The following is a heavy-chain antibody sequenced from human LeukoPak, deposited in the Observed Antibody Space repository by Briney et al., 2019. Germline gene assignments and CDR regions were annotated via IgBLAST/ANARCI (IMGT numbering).Heavy chain of an antibody. V-gene: IGHV3-49*04. CDR3: TREGDSGWPPDY. Sequence: VQPGRSLRLSCTASGFTFSDYGMSWVRQAPGKGLEWVGFIRSKAYGGTTEYAASVKGRFTISRDDSKSIAYLQMNSLKTKDTAVYYCTREGDSGWPPDYWGQGTLVTVSS. D-gene: IGHD5-12*01. CDR1: GFTFSDYG. J-gene: IGHJ4*02. CDR2: IRSKAYGGTT.